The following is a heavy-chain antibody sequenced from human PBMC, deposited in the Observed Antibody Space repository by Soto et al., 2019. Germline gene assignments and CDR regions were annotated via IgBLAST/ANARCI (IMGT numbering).Heavy chain of an antibody. CDR3: ARDPSIVGATNGFFDI. Sequence: QVQLQESGPGLVKPSGTLSLTCAVSGGSISSSNWWSWVRQPPGKGLEWIGEIYHSGSTNYNPSLNGRVTISVDTSKNQFSLKLSSVTAADTAVYYCARDPSIVGATNGFFDIWGQGTMVTVSS. CDR1: GGSISSSNW. V-gene: IGHV4-4*02. J-gene: IGHJ3*02. D-gene: IGHD1-26*01. CDR2: IYHSGST.